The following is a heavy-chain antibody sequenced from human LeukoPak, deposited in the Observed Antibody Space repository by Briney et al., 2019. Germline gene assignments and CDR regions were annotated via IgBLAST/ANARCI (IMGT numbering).Heavy chain of an antibody. Sequence: GGSLRLSCAASGFTFSSYEMNWVRQAPGKGLEWVSYISSSGRTTYYADSVKGRFTISRDNSKNTLYLQMNSLRAEDTAVYYCARGTQRYFDWLSSWFDPWGQGTLVTVSS. D-gene: IGHD3-9*01. CDR3: ARGTQRYFDWLSSWFDP. CDR2: ISSSGRTT. J-gene: IGHJ5*02. CDR1: GFTFSSYE. V-gene: IGHV3-48*03.